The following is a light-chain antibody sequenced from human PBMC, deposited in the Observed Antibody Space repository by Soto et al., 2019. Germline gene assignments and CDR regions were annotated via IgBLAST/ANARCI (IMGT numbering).Light chain of an antibody. V-gene: IGLV2-14*03. Sequence: QSALTQPASVSGSPGQSITISCTGTSSDVGAFNYVSWYQQHPGKAPKLLIYDVNNRPSGVSDRFSGSKSGNTASLTISGLQAVDEADYYCSSYTGSSSVVFGGGTKLTVL. CDR3: SSYTGSSSVV. J-gene: IGLJ2*01. CDR2: DVN. CDR1: SSDVGAFNY.